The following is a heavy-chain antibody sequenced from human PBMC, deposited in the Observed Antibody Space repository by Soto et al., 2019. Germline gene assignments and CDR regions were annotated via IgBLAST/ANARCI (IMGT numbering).Heavy chain of an antibody. V-gene: IGHV3-30-3*01. J-gene: IGHJ4*02. CDR2: ISYDGSNK. CDR3: ATESGYDYNYFDY. CDR1: GFTFSSYA. D-gene: IGHD5-12*01. Sequence: GGSLRLSCAASGFTFSSYAMHWVRQAPGKGLEWVAVISYDGSNKYYADSVKGRFTISRDNSKNTLYLQMNSLRAEDTAVYYCATESGYDYNYFDYWGQGTLVTVSS.